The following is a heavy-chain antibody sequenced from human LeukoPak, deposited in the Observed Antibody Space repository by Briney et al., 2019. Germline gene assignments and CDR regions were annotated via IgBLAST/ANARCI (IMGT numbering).Heavy chain of an antibody. CDR1: GYSFTSYW. J-gene: IGHJ5*02. CDR2: IYPGDSDT. CDR3: ARRYYYDSSGYYAFDP. Sequence: GESLKISCKGSGYSFTSYWIGWVRQMPGKGLEWVGIIYPGDSDTRYSPSFQGQVTISADKSISTAYLQWSSLKASDTAMYYCARRYYYDSSGYYAFDPWGQGTLVTVSS. D-gene: IGHD3-22*01. V-gene: IGHV5-51*01.